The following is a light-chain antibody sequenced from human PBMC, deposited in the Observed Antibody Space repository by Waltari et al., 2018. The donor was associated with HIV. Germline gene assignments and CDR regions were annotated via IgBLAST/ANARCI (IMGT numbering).Light chain of an antibody. J-gene: IGKJ2*01. V-gene: IGKV3D-20*01. Sequence: EIVLTQSPATLSLSPGERATLPCGDSQSIRRYLAWYQQKPGLAPRLLISDASNRAPGIPDRFSGSGAGTEVTLTISRLETEDFAVYYCQQCGGSPGTFGQGTKLEI. CDR2: DAS. CDR3: QQCGGSPGT. CDR1: QSIRRY.